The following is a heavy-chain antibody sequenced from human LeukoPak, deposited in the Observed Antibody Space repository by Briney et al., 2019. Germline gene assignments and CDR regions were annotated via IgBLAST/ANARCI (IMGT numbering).Heavy chain of an antibody. J-gene: IGHJ4*02. Sequence: LGESLKISCKGSGYNFNTFWIGWARQMPGKGLEWMGIIYPGDSDTRYSPSFQGQVTISADKSISTVYLQWSSLKASDSAMYYCGRDLRVGATQSICDYWGQGTLVTVSS. CDR2: IYPGDSDT. CDR1: GYNFNTFW. CDR3: GRDLRVGATQSICDY. V-gene: IGHV5-51*01. D-gene: IGHD1-26*01.